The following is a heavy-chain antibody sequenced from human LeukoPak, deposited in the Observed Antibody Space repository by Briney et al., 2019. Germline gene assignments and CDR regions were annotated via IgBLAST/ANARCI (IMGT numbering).Heavy chain of an antibody. J-gene: IGHJ6*03. CDR1: GYTFTSHG. V-gene: IGHV1-18*01. CDR3: ARVIGSYYNHYYYYMDV. D-gene: IGHD1-26*01. Sequence: GASVKVSCKASGYTFTSHGITWVRQAPGQGLEWMGWISAYIGNTNYAQKLQGRVTMTTDTSTSTAYMELRSLRSDDTAVYYCARVIGSYYNHYYYYMDVWGKGTTVTVSS. CDR2: ISAYIGNT.